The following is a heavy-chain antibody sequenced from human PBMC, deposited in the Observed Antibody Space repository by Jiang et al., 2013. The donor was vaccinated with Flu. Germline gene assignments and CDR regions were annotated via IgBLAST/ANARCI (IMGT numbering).Heavy chain of an antibody. CDR2: LIPIFGTI. V-gene: IGHV1-69*01. CDR3: ASANTGGWYSYFNF. CDR1: GGSFRNSF. D-gene: IGHD6-19*01. Sequence: SGAEVKQPGSSVRVSCKASGGSFRNSFISWVRQAPGQGLEWMGGLIPIFGTINYAQKFQGRVTITADESTSTDYMELSSLTSEDTAVYYCASANTGGWYSYFNFWGQGTLVTVSS. J-gene: IGHJ4*02.